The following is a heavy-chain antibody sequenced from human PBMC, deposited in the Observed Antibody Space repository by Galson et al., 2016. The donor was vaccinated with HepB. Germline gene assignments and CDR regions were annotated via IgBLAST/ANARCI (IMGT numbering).Heavy chain of an antibody. Sequence: ETLSLTCTVSGGSISRSSYYWGWFRQPPGRGLEWIGTFYYSGRTYYKPSLKSRVTISVDASKNQFSLKMTSVTAADTAVYYCARGMTTVTTDYGGQGTLVTVSS. CDR2: FYYSGRT. D-gene: IGHD4-17*01. V-gene: IGHV4-39*01. J-gene: IGHJ4*02. CDR1: GGSISRSSYY. CDR3: ARGMTTVTTDY.